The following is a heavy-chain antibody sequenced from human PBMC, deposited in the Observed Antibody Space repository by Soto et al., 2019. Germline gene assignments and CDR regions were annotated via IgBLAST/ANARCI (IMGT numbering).Heavy chain of an antibody. V-gene: IGHV3-23*01. CDR3: AKEGKDSYYGSGSWFDY. D-gene: IGHD3-10*01. J-gene: IGHJ4*02. CDR2: ISGSGGST. CDR1: GFTFSSYA. Sequence: EVQLLESGGGLVQPGGSLRLSCAASGFTFSSYAMSWVRQAPGKGLEWVSAISGSGGSTYYADSVKGRFTISRDNSKNTLYLQMNSLRAEDTAVYYCAKEGKDSYYGSGSWFDYWGQGTLVTVSS.